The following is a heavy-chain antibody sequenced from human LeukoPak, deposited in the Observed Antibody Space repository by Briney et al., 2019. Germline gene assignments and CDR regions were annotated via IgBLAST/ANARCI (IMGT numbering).Heavy chain of an antibody. V-gene: IGHV4-30-2*01. Sequence: SQTLSLTCTVSGGSISSGGYYWSWIRQPPGKGLEWIGYIYHSGSTYYNPSLKSRVTISVDRSKNQFSLKLSSVTAADTAVYYCARGLDYDFWSGYYFFSYWGQGTLVTVSS. CDR1: GGSISSGGYY. CDR2: IYHSGST. J-gene: IGHJ4*02. D-gene: IGHD3-3*01. CDR3: ARGLDYDFWSGYYFFSY.